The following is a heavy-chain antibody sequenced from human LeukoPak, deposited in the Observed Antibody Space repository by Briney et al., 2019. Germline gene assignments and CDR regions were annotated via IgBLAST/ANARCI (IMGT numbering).Heavy chain of an antibody. CDR2: IKQDGSET. CDR1: GFTFSSSW. V-gene: IGHV3-7*01. D-gene: IGHD2/OR15-2a*01. CDR3: AREPGIGYAFDI. Sequence: GGSLRLSCVVSGFTFSSSWMTWVRQAPGKGLEWVVNIKQDGSETHYVDSVKGRFTISRDNAKNSLYLQMNSLRAEDTAVYYCAREPGIGYAFDIWGHGTVVTVSS. J-gene: IGHJ3*02.